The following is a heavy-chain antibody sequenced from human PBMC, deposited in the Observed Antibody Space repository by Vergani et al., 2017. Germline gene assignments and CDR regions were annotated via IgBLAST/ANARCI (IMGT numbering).Heavy chain of an antibody. Sequence: QVQLVQSGAEVKKPGSSVKVSCKASGGTFSSYAISWVRQAPGQGLEWMGGIIPIFGTANYAQKFQGRVTITADESTSTAYMELSSLRSEDTAVYYCAXPQEIDYVWGSYPVRRNAFDIWGQGTMVTVSS. J-gene: IGHJ3*02. CDR3: AXPQEIDYVWGSYPVRRNAFDI. CDR1: GGTFSSYA. CDR2: IIPIFGTA. V-gene: IGHV1-69*01. D-gene: IGHD3-16*02.